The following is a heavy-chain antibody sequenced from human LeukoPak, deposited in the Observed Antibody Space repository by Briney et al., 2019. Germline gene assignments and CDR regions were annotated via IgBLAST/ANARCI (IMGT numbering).Heavy chain of an antibody. CDR2: ISGSNSYI. CDR3: ARALTTLTYEEY. CDR1: GFSVSTSF. J-gene: IGHJ4*02. V-gene: IGHV3-21*01. D-gene: IGHD1-1*01. Sequence: PGGSLRLSCAASGFSVSTSFMSWIRQAPGKGLEWVSSISGSNSYIFYADSVKGRFTVSRDNAKDSLYLQMNSLRAEDTAVYYCARALTTLTYEEYWGQGTLVTVSS.